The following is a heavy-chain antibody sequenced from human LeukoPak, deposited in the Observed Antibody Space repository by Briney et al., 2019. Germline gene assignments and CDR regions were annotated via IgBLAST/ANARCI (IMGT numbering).Heavy chain of an antibody. CDR1: EFSVGSNY. D-gene: IGHD4-17*01. CDR3: ARDYGEIYYYYYMDV. V-gene: IGHV3-66*01. Sequence: GGSLRLSCAASEFSVGSNYMTWVRQAPGKGLEWVSLIYSGGSTYYADSVKGRFTISRDNSKNTLYLQMNSLRAEDTAVYYCARDYGEIYYYYYMDVWGKGTTVTISS. CDR2: IYSGGST. J-gene: IGHJ6*03.